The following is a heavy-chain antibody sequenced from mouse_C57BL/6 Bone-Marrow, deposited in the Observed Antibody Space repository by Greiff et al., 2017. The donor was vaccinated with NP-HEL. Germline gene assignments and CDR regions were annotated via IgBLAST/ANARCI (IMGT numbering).Heavy chain of an antibody. CDR2: IDPENGDT. CDR1: GFNIKDDY. Sequence: VQLQQSGAELVRPGASVKLSCTASGFNIKDDYMHWVKQRPEQGLEWIGWIDPENGDTEYASKFQGKATITADTSSNTAYLQLSSLTSEDTAIYYCARLLLLRYHWGQGTTLTVSS. CDR3: ARLLLLRYH. V-gene: IGHV14-4*01. D-gene: IGHD1-1*01. J-gene: IGHJ2*01.